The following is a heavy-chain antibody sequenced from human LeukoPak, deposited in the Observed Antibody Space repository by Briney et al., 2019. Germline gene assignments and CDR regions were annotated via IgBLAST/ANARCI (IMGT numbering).Heavy chain of an antibody. CDR1: GFTSSGYW. CDR2: LKQDGGER. V-gene: IGHV3-7*03. J-gene: IGHJ4*02. Sequence: GGPLRLACAASGFTSSGYWRSWVRKAPGRGLEWVANLKQDGGERHYVGSVEGRFTISRDNAKNSLYLQMNSLRDEDTAFYFCARDKGGDGGSKFGSWGQGILVTVSS. D-gene: IGHD2-21*01. CDR3: ARDKGGDGGSKFGS.